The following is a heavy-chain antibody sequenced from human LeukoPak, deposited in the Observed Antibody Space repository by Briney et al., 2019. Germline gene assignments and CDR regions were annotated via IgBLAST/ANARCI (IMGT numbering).Heavy chain of an antibody. V-gene: IGHV4-39*01. J-gene: IGHJ4*02. CDR2: IYYSGST. D-gene: IGHD3-3*02. CDR1: GGSISSYY. CDR3: ARLAIYYFDY. Sequence: PSETLSLTCSVSGGSISSYYWGWIRQPPGKGLEWIGSIYYSGSTYYNPSLKSRVTISVDTSKNQFSLKLSSVTAADTAVYYCARLAIYYFDYWGQGTLVTVSS.